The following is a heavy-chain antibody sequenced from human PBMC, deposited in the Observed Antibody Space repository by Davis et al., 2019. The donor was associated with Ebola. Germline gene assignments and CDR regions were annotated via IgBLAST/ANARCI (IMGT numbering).Heavy chain of an antibody. CDR2: IWYDGSNK. CDR3: AVGYCSSTSCYPDAFDI. CDR1: GFTFSSYG. Sequence: PGGSLRLSCAASGFTFSSYGTHWVRQAPGKGLEWVAVIWYDGSNKYYADSVKGRFTISRDNSKNTLYLQMNSLRAEDTAVYYCAVGYCSSTSCYPDAFDIWGQGTMVTVSS. J-gene: IGHJ3*02. D-gene: IGHD2-2*01. V-gene: IGHV3-33*01.